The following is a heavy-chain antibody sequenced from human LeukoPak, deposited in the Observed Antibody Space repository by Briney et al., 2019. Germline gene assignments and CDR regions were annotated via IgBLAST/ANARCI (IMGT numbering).Heavy chain of an antibody. J-gene: IGHJ4*02. CDR2: INSDGGWA. Sequence: GGSLRLSCAASGNYWMHWVRQAPGKGLVWVSHINSDGGWASYADSVKGRFTISKDNAKNTVYLQMNNLRAGDTAVYYCVSFYETYWGRGTLVTVSS. D-gene: IGHD2-2*01. V-gene: IGHV3-74*01. CDR3: VSFYETY. CDR1: GNYW.